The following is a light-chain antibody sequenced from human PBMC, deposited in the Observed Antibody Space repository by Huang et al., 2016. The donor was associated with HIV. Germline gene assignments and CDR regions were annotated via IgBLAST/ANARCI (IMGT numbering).Light chain of an antibody. CDR2: GAS. Sequence: EIVMTQSPATLSVSPGERATLSSRATQSFSHNLAWYQQKPGQAPRLLIYGASTRATGVPDRFSGSGSGTEFTLTISSLQSEDFAVYYCQQYNKWPRGTFGQGTRVEVK. CDR3: QQYNKWPRGT. V-gene: IGKV3-15*01. J-gene: IGKJ1*01. CDR1: QSFSHN.